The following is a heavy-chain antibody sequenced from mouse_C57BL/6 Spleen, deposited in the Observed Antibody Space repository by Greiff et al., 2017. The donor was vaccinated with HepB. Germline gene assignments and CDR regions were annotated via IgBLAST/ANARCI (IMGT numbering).Heavy chain of an antibody. CDR2: INPGSGGT. CDR1: GYAFTNYL. CDR3: ARSRPYFDY. V-gene: IGHV1-54*01. J-gene: IGHJ2*01. Sequence: LVESGAELVRPGTSVKVSCKASGYAFTNYLIEWVKQRPGQGLEWIGVINPGSGGTNYNEKFKGKATLTADKSSSTAYMQLSSLTSEDSAVYFCARSRPYFDYWGQGTTLTVSS. D-gene: IGHD3-1*01.